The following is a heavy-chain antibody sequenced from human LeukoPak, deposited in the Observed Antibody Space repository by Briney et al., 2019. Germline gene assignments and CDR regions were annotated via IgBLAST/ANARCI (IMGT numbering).Heavy chain of an antibody. J-gene: IGHJ6*02. CDR3: ARYCSSTSCYYPLYYYGMDV. Sequence: PSQTLSLTCTVSGGSISSGGYYWSWIRQHPGKGLEWIGYIYYSGSTYYNPSLKSRVTISVDTSKNQFSLKLSSVTAADTAVYYCARYCSSTSCYYPLYYYGMDVWGQGTTVTVSS. CDR1: GGSISSGGYY. V-gene: IGHV4-31*03. D-gene: IGHD2-2*01. CDR2: IYYSGST.